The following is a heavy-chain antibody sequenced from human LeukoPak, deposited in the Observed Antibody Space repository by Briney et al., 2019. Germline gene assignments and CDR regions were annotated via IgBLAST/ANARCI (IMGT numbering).Heavy chain of an antibody. V-gene: IGHV3-21*01. J-gene: IGHJ4*02. CDR2: ISSSSSYI. D-gene: IGHD1-26*01. CDR3: ARDMLSWELPSTYYFDY. Sequence: GGSLRLSCAASGFTFSSYSMNWVRQAPGKGLEWVSSISSSSSYIYYADSVKGRFTISRDNAKNSLYLQMNSLRAEDTAVYYCARDMLSWELPSTYYFDYWGQGTLVTVSS. CDR1: GFTFSSYS.